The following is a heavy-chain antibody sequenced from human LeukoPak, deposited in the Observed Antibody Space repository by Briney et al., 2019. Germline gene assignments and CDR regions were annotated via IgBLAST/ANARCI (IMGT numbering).Heavy chain of an antibody. Sequence: PGGSLRLSCAASGFTFSDYNMNWVRQSPEKGLEWVSSITSGTTYIYYADSVRGRFTLSRDNAKNSLYLQMNSLRAEDTAVYYCARWPYSSSYDYWGQGTLVTVSS. J-gene: IGHJ4*02. V-gene: IGHV3-21*01. D-gene: IGHD6-6*01. CDR2: ITSGTTYI. CDR3: ARWPYSSSYDY. CDR1: GFTFSDYN.